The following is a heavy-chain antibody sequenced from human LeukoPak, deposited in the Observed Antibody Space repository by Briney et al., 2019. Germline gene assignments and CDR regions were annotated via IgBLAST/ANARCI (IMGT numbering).Heavy chain of an antibody. D-gene: IGHD2-15*01. CDR3: ARDATHGSAGRWYDAYDY. V-gene: IGHV3-23*01. CDR1: GFTFSSYA. Sequence: HPGGSLRLSCAASGFTFSSYAMSWVRQAPGKGLEWVSAISGSGGSTYYADSVKGRFTISRDNAKNSLYLQMNSLRVEDTASYYCARDATHGSAGRWYDAYDYWGQAILVTVSS. CDR2: ISGSGGST. J-gene: IGHJ4*02.